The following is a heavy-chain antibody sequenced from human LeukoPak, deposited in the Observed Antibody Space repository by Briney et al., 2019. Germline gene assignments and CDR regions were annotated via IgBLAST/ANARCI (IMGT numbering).Heavy chain of an antibody. V-gene: IGHV1-2*02. Sequence: VASVKVSCKASGYTFTVYYIHWLRQAPGQGLEWLGWINPNNGGTLYARKFQGGVTMTRDTSISAVYMELNRLTADDTAVYYCARGVATAGAKFFDYWGQGTLVTVSS. J-gene: IGHJ4*02. CDR3: ARGVATAGAKFFDY. CDR1: GYTFTVYY. CDR2: INPNNGGT. D-gene: IGHD6-13*01.